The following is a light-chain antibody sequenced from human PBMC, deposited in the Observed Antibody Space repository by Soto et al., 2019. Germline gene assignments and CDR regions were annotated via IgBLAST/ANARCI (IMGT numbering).Light chain of an antibody. J-gene: IGLJ1*01. Sequence: QSALTQLPSASGSHGQSVTISCTGTSSDVGGYNYVSWYQQHPGKAPKLMIYEVSKRPSGVPDRFSGSKSGNTASLTVSGLQAEDEADYYCSSYAGSNNYVFGTGTKLTVL. CDR2: EVS. V-gene: IGLV2-8*01. CDR3: SSYAGSNNYV. CDR1: SSDVGGYNY.